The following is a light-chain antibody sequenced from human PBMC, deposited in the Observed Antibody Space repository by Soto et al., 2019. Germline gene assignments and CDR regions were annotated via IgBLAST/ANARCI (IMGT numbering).Light chain of an antibody. V-gene: IGKV1-39*01. Sequence: DIQMTQSPSSLSASVGDRVTITCRASQNINTYLNWYQQKPGKAPKLLIYAASALRSGVPSRFSGSGSGTDFNLTISSLQPEDCPTYYCQLSHRTPLMVGQGTKV. J-gene: IGKJ1*01. CDR1: QNINTY. CDR2: AAS. CDR3: QLSHRTPLM.